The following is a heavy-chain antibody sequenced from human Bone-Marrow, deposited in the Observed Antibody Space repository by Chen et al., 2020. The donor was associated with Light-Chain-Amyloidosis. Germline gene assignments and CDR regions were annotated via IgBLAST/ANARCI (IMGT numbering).Heavy chain of an antibody. Sequence: QPEPQLKKPGESLKPSGKGPRHAFPNYWIGWVRQMPGKGLEWMGVIYPDDSDARYSPSFEGQVTISADKSITTAYLQWRSLKASDTAMYYCARRRDGYNFDYWGQGTLVTVSS. J-gene: IGHJ4*02. CDR3: ARRRDGYNFDY. D-gene: IGHD5-12*01. V-gene: IGHV5-51*01. CDR1: RHAFPNYW. CDR2: IYPDDSDA.